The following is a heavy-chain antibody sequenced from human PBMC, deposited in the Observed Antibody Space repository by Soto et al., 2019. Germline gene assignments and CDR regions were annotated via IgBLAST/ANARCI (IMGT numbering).Heavy chain of an antibody. CDR1: GGSISSSSYY. CDR3: ATQTTMVRDEYFQH. D-gene: IGHD3-10*01. V-gene: IGHV4-39*01. Sequence: QLQLQESGPGLVKPSETLSLTCTVSGGSISSSSYYWGWIRQPPGKGLEWIGSIYYSGSTYYNPSLKSRVTISVDTSKNQFSLKLSSATAADTAVYYCATQTTMVRDEYFQHWGQGTLVTVSS. CDR2: IYYSGST. J-gene: IGHJ1*01.